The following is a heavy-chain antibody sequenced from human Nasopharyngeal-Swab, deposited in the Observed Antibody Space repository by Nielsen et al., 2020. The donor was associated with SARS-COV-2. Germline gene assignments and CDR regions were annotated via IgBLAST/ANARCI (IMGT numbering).Heavy chain of an antibody. CDR3: ARGPRTIFGVVIIGFDP. Sequence: SETLSLTCAVYGGSFSGYYWSWIRQPPGKGLEWIGEINHSGSTNYNPSLKSRVTISVDTSKNRFSLKLSSVTAADTAVYYCARGPRTIFGVVIIGFDPWGQGTLVTVSS. D-gene: IGHD3-3*01. V-gene: IGHV4-34*01. J-gene: IGHJ5*02. CDR1: GGSFSGYY. CDR2: INHSGST.